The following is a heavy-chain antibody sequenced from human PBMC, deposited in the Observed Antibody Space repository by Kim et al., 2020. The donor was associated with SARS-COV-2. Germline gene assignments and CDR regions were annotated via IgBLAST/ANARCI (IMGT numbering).Heavy chain of an antibody. J-gene: IGHJ4*02. Sequence: SETLSLTCAVYGGSFSGYYWSWIRKPPGKGLEWIGEINHSGSTNYNPSLKSRVTISVDTSKNQFSLKLSSVTAADTAVYYCARGQRVRGVIRFDYWGQGTLVTVSS. CDR1: GGSFSGYY. D-gene: IGHD3-10*01. CDR2: INHSGST. CDR3: ARGQRVRGVIRFDY. V-gene: IGHV4-34*01.